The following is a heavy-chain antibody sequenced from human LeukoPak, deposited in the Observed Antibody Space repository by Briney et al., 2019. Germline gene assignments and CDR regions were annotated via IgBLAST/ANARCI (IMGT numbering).Heavy chain of an antibody. J-gene: IGHJ4*02. CDR2: ILHSGST. CDR3: ARTRDFWNGYFDY. D-gene: IGHD3-3*01. V-gene: IGHV4-30-2*01. Sequence: SQTLSLTCDVSGGSITSGTYYWSWIRQPPGKGLEWIGYILHSGSTYQNPSLKSRVTISVDTSKSQFSLKLSSVTAADTAVYYRARTRDFWNGYFDYWGQGTLVTVSS. CDR1: GGSITSGTYY.